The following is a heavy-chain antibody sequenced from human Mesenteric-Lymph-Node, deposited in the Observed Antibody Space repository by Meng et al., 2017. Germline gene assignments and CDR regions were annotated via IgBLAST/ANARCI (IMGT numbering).Heavy chain of an antibody. CDR3: ASSDYYRSDY. CDR2: TSHSGST. D-gene: IGHD3-22*01. Sequence: QVQHQGSGPGLVKPSGTLSLTCAVSGGSISRSDWWSWVRQPPGKGLEWIGETSHSGSTNYNPSLKSRVTISLDKSKNQLSLKLNSVTAADTAVYYCASSDYYRSDYWGQGTLVTVFS. V-gene: IGHV4-4*02. J-gene: IGHJ4*02. CDR1: GGSISRSDW.